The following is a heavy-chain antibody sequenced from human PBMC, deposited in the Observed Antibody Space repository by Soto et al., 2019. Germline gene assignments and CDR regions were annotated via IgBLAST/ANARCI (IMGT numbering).Heavy chain of an antibody. Sequence: EVQLLESGGGLVQPGGSLRLSCAASGFTFNTHTMGWVRQAPGKGLEWVAAISGSVVSTYYADSVKGRFSISRDNSNNMVFLQLNSLTVKDTAVYYCAKDLSTCSGGVCYALYFDSWGQGALVTVSS. V-gene: IGHV3-23*01. J-gene: IGHJ4*02. CDR3: AKDLSTCSGGVCYALYFDS. CDR2: ISGSVVST. CDR1: GFTFNTHT. D-gene: IGHD2-8*02.